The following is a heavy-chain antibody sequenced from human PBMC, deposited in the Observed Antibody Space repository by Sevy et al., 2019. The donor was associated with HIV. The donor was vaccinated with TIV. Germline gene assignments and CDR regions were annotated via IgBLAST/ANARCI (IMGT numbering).Heavy chain of an antibody. V-gene: IGHV1-2*06. D-gene: IGHD3-10*01. CDR2: INPNSGGT. CDR1: GYTFTGYY. CDR3: AISHGGWFRELLHNWFDP. Sequence: ASVKVSCKASGYTFTGYYMHWVRQAPGQGLEWMGRINPNSGGTNYAQKFQGRVTMTRDTSISTAYMELSRLRSDDTAVYYCAISHGGWFRELLHNWFDPWGQGTLVTVSS. J-gene: IGHJ5*02.